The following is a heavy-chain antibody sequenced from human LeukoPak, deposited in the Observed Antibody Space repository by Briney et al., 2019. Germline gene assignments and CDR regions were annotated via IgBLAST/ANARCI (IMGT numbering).Heavy chain of an antibody. D-gene: IGHD2-15*01. J-gene: IGHJ4*02. Sequence: SVKVSCKTSGDTFNSYALSWVRQAPGQGLEWMGTIIPLLGTSDYAQKFQGRVTITADESTSTAYMELSSLRSEDTAVYYCARVSEGPHCSGGSCYEDYWGQGTLVTVSS. V-gene: IGHV1-69*13. CDR1: GDTFNSYA. CDR3: ARVSEGPHCSGGSCYEDY. CDR2: IIPLLGTS.